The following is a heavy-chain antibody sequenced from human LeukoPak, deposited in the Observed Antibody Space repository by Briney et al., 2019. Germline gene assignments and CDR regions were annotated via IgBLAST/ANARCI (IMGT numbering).Heavy chain of an antibody. Sequence: ASVKVSCKTSGYTFSNFGINWVRQSPGQGLEWMGWITTYNGNTNYAQKLQGRVTMTTDTSTSTAYMDLRGLRSDDTAVYYCARGYDYGDYVGDFDYWGQGTLVTVSS. D-gene: IGHD4-17*01. CDR1: GYTFSNFG. V-gene: IGHV1-18*01. J-gene: IGHJ4*02. CDR2: ITTYNGNT. CDR3: ARGYDYGDYVGDFDY.